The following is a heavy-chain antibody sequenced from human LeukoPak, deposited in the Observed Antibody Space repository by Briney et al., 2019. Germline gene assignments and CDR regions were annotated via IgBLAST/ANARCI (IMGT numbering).Heavy chain of an antibody. CDR1: GFTFSNYA. V-gene: IGHV3-23*01. D-gene: IGHD3-22*01. Sequence: PGGSLRLSCAASGFTFSNYAMSWVRQAPGKGLEWVSAISGSGGSTYYADSVKGRFTISRDNSKNTLYLQMNSLRAEDTAVYYCAKLALYYYDSSGDGEYFQHWGQGTLVTVSS. CDR3: AKLALYYYDSSGDGEYFQH. CDR2: ISGSGGST. J-gene: IGHJ1*01.